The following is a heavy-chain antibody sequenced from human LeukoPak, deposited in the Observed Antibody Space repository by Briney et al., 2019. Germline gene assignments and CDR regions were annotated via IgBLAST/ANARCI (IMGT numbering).Heavy chain of an antibody. Sequence: GGSLRLSCAVAGFTFDDYAMHWVRQAPGKGLEWVSGISWNSNSIGYADSVKGRFTISRDNSKNSLYLQMNSLRPEDMALYYCAKDRNYELLYAFDIWGQGTMVTVSS. CDR3: AKDRNYELLYAFDI. CDR2: ISWNSNSI. V-gene: IGHV3-9*03. J-gene: IGHJ3*02. CDR1: GFTFDDYA. D-gene: IGHD2-2*02.